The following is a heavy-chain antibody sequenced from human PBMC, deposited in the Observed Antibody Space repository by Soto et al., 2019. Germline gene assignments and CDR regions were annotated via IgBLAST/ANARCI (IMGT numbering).Heavy chain of an antibody. Sequence: HVQLVESGGGVVQPGRSLRLSCAASGFTFSSYGMHWVRQAPGKGLEWVAVIWYDGSNKYYADSVKGRFTISRDNSKNTLYLQMNSLRAEDTAVYYCARELIAAAGLFDYWGQGTLVTVSS. CDR1: GFTFSSYG. D-gene: IGHD6-13*01. J-gene: IGHJ4*02. V-gene: IGHV3-33*01. CDR3: ARELIAAAGLFDY. CDR2: IWYDGSNK.